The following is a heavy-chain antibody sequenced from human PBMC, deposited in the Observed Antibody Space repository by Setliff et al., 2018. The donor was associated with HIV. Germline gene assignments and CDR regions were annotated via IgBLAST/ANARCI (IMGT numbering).Heavy chain of an antibody. V-gene: IGHV4-31*03. Sequence: PSETLSLTCTVSGDSINSGNYYWSWIRQHPGKGLEWIGYIYYSGSTYYSPSLKSRVSISVDTSKNQFSLKLSSVTAADTAVYYCARDRYAGEIDYWGQGTLVTVSS. CDR2: IYYSGST. J-gene: IGHJ4*02. D-gene: IGHD3-10*01. CDR1: GDSINSGNYY. CDR3: ARDRYAGEIDY.